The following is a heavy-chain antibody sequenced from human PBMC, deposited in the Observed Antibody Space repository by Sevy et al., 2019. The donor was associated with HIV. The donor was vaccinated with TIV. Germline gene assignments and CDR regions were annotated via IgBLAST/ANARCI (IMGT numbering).Heavy chain of an antibody. D-gene: IGHD3-22*01. J-gene: IGHJ4*02. CDR2: IRYDGSNK. V-gene: IGHV3-30*02. Sequence: GGSLRLSCAASGFTFSSYGMHWVRQAPGKGLEWVAFIRYDGSNKYYADSVKDRFTISRDNSKNTLYLQMNSLRAEDTAVAYYAKDPNYYDSSGHDYWGQGTLVTVSS. CDR1: GFTFSSYG. CDR3: AKDPNYYDSSGHDY.